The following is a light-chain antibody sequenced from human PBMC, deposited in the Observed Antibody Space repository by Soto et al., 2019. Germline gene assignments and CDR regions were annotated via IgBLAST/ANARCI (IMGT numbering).Light chain of an antibody. J-gene: IGKJ1*01. CDR2: GAS. CDR3: QQYYNWPLT. Sequence: PATLSFSAEGRATLSCAARNSGSSYLAWYQQTPGQAPRLLIYGASIRATGVPARFSGSGSGTEFTLTISRLESEDFALYYCQQYYNWPLTFGQGTKVDIK. V-gene: IGKV3-15*01. CDR1: NSGSSY.